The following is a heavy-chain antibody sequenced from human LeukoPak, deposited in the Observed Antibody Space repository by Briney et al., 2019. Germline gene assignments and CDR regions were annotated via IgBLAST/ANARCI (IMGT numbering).Heavy chain of an antibody. CDR1: GGTFSSYA. CDR2: INPSGGST. D-gene: IGHD2-21*01. Sequence: ASVKVSCKASGGTFSSYAISWVRQAPGQGLEWMGIINPSGGSTSYAQKFQGRVTITRDTSASTAYMELSSLRSEDTAVYYCARDDPWGVVVAVGGFDPWGQGTLVTVSS. V-gene: IGHV1-46*01. CDR3: ARDDPWGVVVAVGGFDP. J-gene: IGHJ5*02.